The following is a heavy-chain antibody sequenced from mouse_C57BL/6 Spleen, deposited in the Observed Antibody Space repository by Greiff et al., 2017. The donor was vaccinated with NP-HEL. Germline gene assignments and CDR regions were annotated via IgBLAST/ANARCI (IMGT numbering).Heavy chain of an antibody. CDR3: ASADSYGYFGV. J-gene: IGHJ1*03. V-gene: IGHV1-55*01. Sequence: QVQLQQPGAELVKPGASVKMSCKASGYTFTSYWITWVKQRPGQGLEWIGDIHPGSGCTNYNAKFKSKATLTVDTSSSTAYMQLSSLPSEDSAVYSCASADSYGYFGVWGTAATVSVS. CDR2: IHPGSGCT. CDR1: GYTFTSYW.